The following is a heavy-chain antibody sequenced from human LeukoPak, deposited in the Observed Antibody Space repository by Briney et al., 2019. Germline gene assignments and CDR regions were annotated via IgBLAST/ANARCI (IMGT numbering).Heavy chain of an antibody. CDR2: ISGSGGST. J-gene: IGHJ4*02. V-gene: IGHV3-23*01. Sequence: TGGSLRLSCAASGSTFSSYAMSWVRQAPGKGLEWVSAISGSGGSTYYADSVKGRFTISRDNSKNTLYLQMNSLRAEDTAVYYCAKDRADCSNTSCYAFFDYWGQGTLVTVSP. CDR3: AKDRADCSNTSCYAFFDY. CDR1: GSTFSSYA. D-gene: IGHD2-2*01.